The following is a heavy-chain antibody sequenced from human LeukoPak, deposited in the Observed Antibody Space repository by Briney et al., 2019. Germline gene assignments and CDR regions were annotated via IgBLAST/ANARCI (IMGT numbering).Heavy chain of an antibody. CDR1: GYTFTSYD. CDR2: MNPNSGNT. Sequence: ASVKVSCKAAGYTFTSYDINWVRQATGQGLEWMGWMNPNSGNTGYAQKFQGRVTVTRNTSISTAYMELSSLRSEDTAVYYCARELGYSYYYYYMDVWGKGTTVTVSS. CDR3: ARELGYSYYYYYMDV. V-gene: IGHV1-8*01. D-gene: IGHD6-13*01. J-gene: IGHJ6*03.